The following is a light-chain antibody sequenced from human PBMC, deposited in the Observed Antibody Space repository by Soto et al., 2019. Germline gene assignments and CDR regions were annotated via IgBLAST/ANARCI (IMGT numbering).Light chain of an antibody. V-gene: IGLV2-8*01. CDR2: EVS. CDR3: SSYAGSDSYV. Sequence: QSVLTQPPSASGSPGQSVAISCTGTSSDVGGYNYVSWYQQHPGKAPQVMIYEVSKRPSGVPDRFSGSKSGNTASLTVSGLQAEDEADYYCSSYAGSDSYVFGTGTKVTV. J-gene: IGLJ1*01. CDR1: SSDVGGYNY.